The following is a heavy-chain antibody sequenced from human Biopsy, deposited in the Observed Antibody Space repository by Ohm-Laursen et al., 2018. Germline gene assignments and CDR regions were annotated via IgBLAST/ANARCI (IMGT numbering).Heavy chain of an antibody. V-gene: IGHV4-31*03. CDR2: IFYSANT. CDR3: ARDYDTSGYYYVS. Sequence: TLSLTCTVSGVSINGGRYYWNWIRHHPGKGLEWIGNIFYSANTYYNPSLKSRVNISVATSKNQFSLKLNSVTAADTAVYYCARDYDTSGYYYVSWGQGTLVTVSS. J-gene: IGHJ5*02. D-gene: IGHD3-22*01. CDR1: GVSINGGRYY.